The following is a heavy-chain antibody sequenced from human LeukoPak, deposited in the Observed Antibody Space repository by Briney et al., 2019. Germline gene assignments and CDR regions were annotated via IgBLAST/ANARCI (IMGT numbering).Heavy chain of an antibody. CDR3: ARDLRFLEWGAFGY. CDR1: GGSIHSYY. D-gene: IGHD3-3*01. CDR2: VYTSGRT. Sequence: SETLSLTCNVSGGSIHSYYWNWIRQPAGKGLEWIGRVYTSGRTIYNPSLKSRVTMSVDASKNLLSLKVTSVSAADTAVYYCARDLRFLEWGAFGYWGQGTLVTVSS. V-gene: IGHV4-4*07. J-gene: IGHJ4*02.